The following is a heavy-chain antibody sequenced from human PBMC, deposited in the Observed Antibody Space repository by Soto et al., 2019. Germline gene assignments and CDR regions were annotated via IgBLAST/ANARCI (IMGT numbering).Heavy chain of an antibody. CDR2: ISTSGGST. CDR3: AKAWYSSSWYEVGY. V-gene: IGHV3-23*01. J-gene: IGHJ4*02. D-gene: IGHD6-13*01. Sequence: GGSLRLSCAASGFTFRTYAMGWVRQAPGKGLEWVSGISTSGGSTYYADSVRGRFTISRDNPKNTLYLQMNSLRAEDTAVYYCAKAWYSSSWYEVGYWGQGTLVTVSS. CDR1: GFTFRTYA.